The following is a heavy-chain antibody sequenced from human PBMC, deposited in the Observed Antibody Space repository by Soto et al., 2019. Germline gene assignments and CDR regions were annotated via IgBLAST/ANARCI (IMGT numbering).Heavy chain of an antibody. CDR1: GFTFTSSA. J-gene: IGHJ6*02. D-gene: IGHD3-10*01. CDR3: AADMYYGSGSYRPYYYYGMDV. Sequence: GASVKVSCKASGFTFTSSAMQWVRQARGQRLEWIGWIVVGSGNTNYAQKFQERVTITRDMSTSTAYMELSSLRSEDTAVYYCAADMYYGSGSYRPYYYYGMDVWGQGTTVTVSS. CDR2: IVVGSGNT. V-gene: IGHV1-58*02.